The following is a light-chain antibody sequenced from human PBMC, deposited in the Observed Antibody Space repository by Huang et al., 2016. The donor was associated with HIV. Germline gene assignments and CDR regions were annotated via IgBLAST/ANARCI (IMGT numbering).Light chain of an antibody. CDR2: ATS. Sequence: DIQMTQSPSSLSASVGDRVTITCRASQGIGNSLAWYQQKTEKAPSLLLYATSTLESGVPSRLRGSAYGTHYTLTINTLQPEDIASYSCQQYHSLPWTFGQGTKVEIK. CDR1: QGIGNS. J-gene: IGKJ1*01. CDR3: QQYHSLPWT. V-gene: IGKV1-NL1*01.